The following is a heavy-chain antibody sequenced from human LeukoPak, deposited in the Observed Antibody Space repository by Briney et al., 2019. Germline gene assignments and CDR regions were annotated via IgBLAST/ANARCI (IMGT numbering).Heavy chain of an antibody. CDR1: GGTFSSYA. Sequence: SVKVSCKASGGTFSSYAISWVRQAPGQGLEWMGGIIPIFGTANYAQKFQGRVTITTDESTSTAYMELSSLRSEDTAVYYCAAGRVEYMAASTYYFDYWGQGTLVTVSS. CDR3: AAGRVEYMAASTYYFDY. J-gene: IGHJ4*02. V-gene: IGHV1-69*05. CDR2: IIPIFGTA. D-gene: IGHD6-6*01.